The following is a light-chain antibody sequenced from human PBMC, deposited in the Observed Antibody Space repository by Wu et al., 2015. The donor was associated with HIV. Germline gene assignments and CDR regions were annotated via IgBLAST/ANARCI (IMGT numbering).Light chain of an antibody. CDR2: GAS. CDR1: QDISSW. V-gene: IGKV1-12*01. Sequence: DIQMTQSPSSLSASVGDRVTVTCRASQDISSWLAWYQQKPGEAPKLLIYGASSLQSGVPSRFSGSGSGTDFTLTISSLQPEDFATYSCQQTDTFPLTFGGGTKVENK. J-gene: IGKJ4*01. CDR3: QQTDTFPLT.